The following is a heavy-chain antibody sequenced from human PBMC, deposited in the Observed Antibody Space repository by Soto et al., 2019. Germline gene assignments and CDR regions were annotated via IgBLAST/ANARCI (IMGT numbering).Heavy chain of an antibody. CDR3: AKGKVAYDNSGLQYFYYFPMNV. CDR2: ISGGGGTT. Sequence: GGSLRLCCAASEFTFSSYAMNWVRQAPGKGLEWVSVISGGGGTTYYADSVKGRFRISRDNSKNTLYLQMNSLRVEDTAVYYCAKGKVAYDNSGLQYFYYFPMNVWGQGTTVTVSS. V-gene: IGHV3-23*01. J-gene: IGHJ6*02. D-gene: IGHD3-22*01. CDR1: EFTFSSYA.